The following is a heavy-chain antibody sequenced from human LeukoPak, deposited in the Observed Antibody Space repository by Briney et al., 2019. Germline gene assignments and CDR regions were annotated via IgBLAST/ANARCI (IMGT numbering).Heavy chain of an antibody. D-gene: IGHD6-25*01. CDR2: IFHSGTT. CDR3: ARSVAGSSFYYMDV. J-gene: IGHJ6*03. V-gene: IGHV4-59*11. CDR1: GGSIRGHY. Sequence: PSETLSLTCSVSGGSIRGHYWSWIRRPPGKGLEWIAYIFHSGTTNYNPSLKSRVSISRDMSKNHVSLKMSSVTAADTAVYYCARSVAGSSFYYMDVWGNGTTVTVSS.